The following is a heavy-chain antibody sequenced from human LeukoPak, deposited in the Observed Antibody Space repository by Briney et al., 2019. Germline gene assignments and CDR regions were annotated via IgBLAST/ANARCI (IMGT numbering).Heavy chain of an antibody. D-gene: IGHD2-15*01. Sequence: GGSLRLSCAASGFTFSSYAMSWVRQATGKGLEWVSAIGDSGGATNYADSVKGRFTTSRDNSKDTLYLQMNSLRAEDTAVYYCAKRSCSGGSCNFDYWGQGTLVTVSS. J-gene: IGHJ4*02. CDR2: IGDSGGAT. V-gene: IGHV3-23*01. CDR3: AKRSCSGGSCNFDY. CDR1: GFTFSSYA.